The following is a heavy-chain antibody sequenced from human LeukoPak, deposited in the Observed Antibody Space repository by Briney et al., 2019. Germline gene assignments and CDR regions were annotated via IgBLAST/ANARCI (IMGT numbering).Heavy chain of an antibody. J-gene: IGHJ4*02. V-gene: IGHV3-9*03. Sequence: PGRSLRLSCAASGFTFDDYAMHWVRQAPGKGLEWVSGISWNSGSIGYADSVKGRFTISRDNAKNSLYLQMNSLRPEDMALYYCAKGQSYSSSSWAFDYWGQGTLVTVSS. CDR2: ISWNSGSI. CDR1: GFTFDDYA. CDR3: AKGQSYSSSSWAFDY. D-gene: IGHD6-6*01.